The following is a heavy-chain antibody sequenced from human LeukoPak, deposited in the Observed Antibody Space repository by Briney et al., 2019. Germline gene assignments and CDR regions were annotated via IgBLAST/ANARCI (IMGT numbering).Heavy chain of an antibody. J-gene: IGHJ5*02. CDR2: IIPIFGTA. CDR1: GGTFSSYA. V-gene: IGHV1-69*13. D-gene: IGHD4-11*01. Sequence: ASVKVSCKASGGTFSSYAISWVRQAPGQGLEWMGGIIPIFGTANYAQKFQGRVTITADESTSTAYMELSSLRSEDTAVYYCARAETTATTRNWFDPWGQGTLVTVSS. CDR3: ARAETTATTRNWFDP.